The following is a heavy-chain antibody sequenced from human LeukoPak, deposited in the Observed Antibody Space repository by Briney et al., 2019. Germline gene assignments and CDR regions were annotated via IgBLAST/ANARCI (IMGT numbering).Heavy chain of an antibody. CDR1: GGSISSSSYY. Sequence: SETLSLTCTVSGGSISSSSYYWGWIRQPPGKGLEWIGSIYYSGSTYYNPSLKSRVTISVDTSKNQFSLKLSSVTAADTAVYYCARDGYPPHVDIVSYYYGMDVWGQGTTVTVSS. V-gene: IGHV4-39*07. D-gene: IGHD5-12*01. CDR2: IYYSGST. CDR3: ARDGYPPHVDIVSYYYGMDV. J-gene: IGHJ6*02.